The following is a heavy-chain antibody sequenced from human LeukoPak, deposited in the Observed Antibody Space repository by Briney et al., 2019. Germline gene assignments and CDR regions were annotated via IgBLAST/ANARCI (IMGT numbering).Heavy chain of an antibody. Sequence: SETLSLTCTVSGGSISSYYWSWIRQPPGKGLEWIGYIYYSGSTNYNPSLKSRVTISVDTSKNQFSLKLSSVTAADTAVYYCARAGVTTSRYYYYGMDVWGQGTTVTVSS. CDR1: GGSISSYY. CDR3: ARAGVTTSRYYYYGMDV. D-gene: IGHD4-11*01. J-gene: IGHJ6*02. CDR2: IYYSGST. V-gene: IGHV4-59*12.